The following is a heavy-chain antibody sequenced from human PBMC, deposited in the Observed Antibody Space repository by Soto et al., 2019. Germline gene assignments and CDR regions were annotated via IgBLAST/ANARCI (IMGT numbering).Heavy chain of an antibody. D-gene: IGHD1-26*01. CDR3: ARDPRDSEYAIFDQ. CDR2: IKKDGSDK. J-gene: IGHJ4*02. CDR1: GFTFSSYW. V-gene: IGHV3-7*05. Sequence: PGGSLRLSRAASGFTFSSYWMSWVRQAPGKGLEWVANIKKDGSDKYYVDSVKGRFTISRDNAENSLYLQMNSLRAEDTAVYYCARDPRDSEYAIFDQWGQGTLVTVSS.